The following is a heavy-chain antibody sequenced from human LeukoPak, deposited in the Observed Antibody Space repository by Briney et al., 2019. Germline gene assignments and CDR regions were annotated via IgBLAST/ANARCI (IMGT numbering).Heavy chain of an antibody. CDR1: GFTFGDYA. J-gene: IGHJ6*02. CDR3: TRDVYSSGWYLSAARGYYYGMDV. D-gene: IGHD6-19*01. V-gene: IGHV3-49*04. CDR2: IRSKAYGGTT. Sequence: GGSLRLSCTASGFTFGDYAMSWVRQAPGKGLEWVGFIRSKAYGGTTEYAASVKGRYTISRDDSKSIAYLQMNSLKTEDTAVYYCTRDVYSSGWYLSAARGYYYGMDVWGQGTTVTVSS.